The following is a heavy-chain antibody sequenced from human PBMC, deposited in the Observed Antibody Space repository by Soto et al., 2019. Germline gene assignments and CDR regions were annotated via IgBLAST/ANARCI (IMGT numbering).Heavy chain of an antibody. CDR2: IIPSRGIA. CDR1: GGTFSSYT. Sequence: GASVKVSCKASGGTFSSYTISWVRQAPGQGLEWMGRIIPSRGIANYAQKFQGRVTMTRDTSTSTVYMELSSLRSEDTAVYYCAAYGLEGDYDFVDPYYYYYMDVWGKGTTVTVSS. D-gene: IGHD5-12*01. V-gene: IGHV1-69*02. J-gene: IGHJ6*03. CDR3: AAYGLEGDYDFVDPYYYYYMDV.